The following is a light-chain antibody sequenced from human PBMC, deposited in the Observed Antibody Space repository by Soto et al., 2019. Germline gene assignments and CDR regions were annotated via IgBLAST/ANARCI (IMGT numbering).Light chain of an antibody. CDR3: LQYNDWPGT. V-gene: IGKV3-15*01. J-gene: IGKJ1*01. CDR2: TAS. Sequence: EIVVTQSPATLSVSPGERATLSCRASRSVSSNLAWYQQKPGQAPRLLIYTASTRATAVPARFSGSGSGTDFTLTISSLQSEDFAVYYCLQYNDWPGTFGQGTKV. CDR1: RSVSSN.